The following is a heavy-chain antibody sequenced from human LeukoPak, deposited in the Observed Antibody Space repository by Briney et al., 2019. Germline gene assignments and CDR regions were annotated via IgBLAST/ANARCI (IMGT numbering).Heavy chain of an antibody. CDR2: IYPGDSDT. Sequence: PGESLKISCKGSGYSFTSYWIGWVRQMPGKGLEWMGIIYPGDSDTRYSPSFQGQVTISADKSISTAYLQWSSLKASDTAMYCCARLRVQNVATLYYFDYWGQGTLVTVSS. V-gene: IGHV5-51*01. CDR1: GYSFTSYW. D-gene: IGHD1-1*01. J-gene: IGHJ4*02. CDR3: ARLRVQNVATLYYFDY.